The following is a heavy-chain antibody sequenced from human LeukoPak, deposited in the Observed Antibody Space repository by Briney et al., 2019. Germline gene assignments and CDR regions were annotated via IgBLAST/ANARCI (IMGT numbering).Heavy chain of an antibody. D-gene: IGHD2-15*01. CDR1: GFTFSNYA. J-gene: IGHJ4*02. CDR3: AKSRRGANSGGSYYFDY. Sequence: PGGSLTLSCAASGFTFSNYAMTWVRQPPGKGLEWVSAISGSGDITYYADPVKGRFTISRDNSKNTLHLEMNSLRAEDTAVYYCAKSRRGANSGGSYYFDYWGQGTLVTVSS. V-gene: IGHV3-23*01. CDR2: ISGSGDIT.